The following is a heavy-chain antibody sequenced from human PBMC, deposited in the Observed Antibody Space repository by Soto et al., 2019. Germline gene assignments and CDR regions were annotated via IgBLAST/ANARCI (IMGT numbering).Heavy chain of an antibody. CDR2: IDPTDSYA. J-gene: IGHJ6*02. Sequence: PGESLKISCKGSGYSFTNYWISWVRQVPGKGLGWMGRIDPTDSYANYSPSFQGHYTISVDKSISTAYLEWADVKASDTAMYYCARLPNRASYGMDVWGQGTMVTVSS. CDR3: ARLPNRASYGMDV. V-gene: IGHV5-10-1*01. CDR1: GYSFTNYW.